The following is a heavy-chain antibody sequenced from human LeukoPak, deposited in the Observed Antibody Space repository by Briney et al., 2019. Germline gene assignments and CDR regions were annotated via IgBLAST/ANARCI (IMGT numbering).Heavy chain of an antibody. D-gene: IGHD3-3*01. CDR1: GGXISSYY. V-gene: IGHV4-59*01. CDR3: ARGRFLDAFDI. Sequence: PSETLSLTCTVSGGXISSYYWNWIRQPPGKRLEWIGYIYYSGSTNYNPSLKSRVTISVDTSKNQFSLKLSSVTAADTAVYYCARGRFLDAFDIWGQGTMVTVSS. CDR2: IYYSGST. J-gene: IGHJ3*02.